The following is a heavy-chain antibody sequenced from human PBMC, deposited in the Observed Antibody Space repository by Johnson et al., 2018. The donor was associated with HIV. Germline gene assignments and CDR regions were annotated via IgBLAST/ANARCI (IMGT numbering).Heavy chain of an antibody. V-gene: IGHV3-7*01. Sequence: VLLVESGGGLVQPGGSLRLSCAASGFTFSSYWMSWVRQAPGKGLEWVANIKQDGSEKNYVDSVKGRFTISSDNAKNSLYLQMNSLRAEDTAVYYCARERTSSDMDIGGQGPMVTGST. J-gene: IGHJ3*02. CDR2: IKQDGSEK. CDR1: GFTFSSYW. CDR3: ARERTSSDMDI.